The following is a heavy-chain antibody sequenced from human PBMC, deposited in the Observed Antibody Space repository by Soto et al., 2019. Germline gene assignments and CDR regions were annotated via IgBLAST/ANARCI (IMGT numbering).Heavy chain of an antibody. CDR1: GFTFSSYS. Sequence: GGSLRLSCAASGFTFSSYSMNWVRQAPGKGLEWVSSISSSSSYIYYADSVKGRFTISRDNAKNSLYLQMNSLRAEDTAVYYCARDGGVNTAMVTRFDYWGQGTLVTVSS. CDR3: ARDGGVNTAMVTRFDY. CDR2: ISSSSSYI. J-gene: IGHJ4*02. D-gene: IGHD5-18*01. V-gene: IGHV3-21*01.